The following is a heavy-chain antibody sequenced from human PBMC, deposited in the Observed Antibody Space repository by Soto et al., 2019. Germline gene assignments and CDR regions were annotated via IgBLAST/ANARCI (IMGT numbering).Heavy chain of an antibody. D-gene: IGHD4-4*01. CDR3: TRRVRSTGLLDY. CDR1: GNSIRGTSSF. J-gene: IGHJ4*02. CDR2: VYYTGST. Sequence: SETLSLTCTVSGNSIRGTSSFWAWIHQPPGKNLEWIGSVYYTGSTYYNSSLKSRVSISIDTSKNQFSLSLNSVTAADTAVYYCTRRVRSTGLLDYWGQGALVTVSS. V-gene: IGHV4-39*01.